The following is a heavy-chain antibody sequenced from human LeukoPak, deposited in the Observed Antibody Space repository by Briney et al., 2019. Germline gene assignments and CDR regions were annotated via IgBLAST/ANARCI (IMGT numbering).Heavy chain of an antibody. CDR1: GGSTSSYY. Sequence: SETLSLTCTVSGGSTSSYYWSWIRQPLGKGLEWIGYIYNSGSTNYNPSLKSRVTISVDTSKNQFSLKLSSVTAADTAVYYCARHVRYGDYDYFDYWGQGTLVTVSS. CDR3: ARHVRYGDYDYFDY. V-gene: IGHV4-59*08. J-gene: IGHJ4*02. D-gene: IGHD4-17*01. CDR2: IYNSGST.